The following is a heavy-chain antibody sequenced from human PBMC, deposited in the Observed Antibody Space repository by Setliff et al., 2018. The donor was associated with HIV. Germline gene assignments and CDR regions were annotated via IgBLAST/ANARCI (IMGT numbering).Heavy chain of an antibody. CDR2: ISADGNYI. D-gene: IGHD3-22*01. J-gene: IGHJ6*03. CDR3: ATITHSTGFAGTFYFYMDV. CDR1: GFTFTAYW. V-gene: IGHV3-74*01. Sequence: PGGSLRLSCAASGFTFTAYWMHWVRQAPGKGLVWVARISADGNYIAYADSVKGRFTTSRDNAKNTVFLQMNSLRTEDTAVYYCATITHSTGFAGTFYFYMDVWDKGTTVTVSS.